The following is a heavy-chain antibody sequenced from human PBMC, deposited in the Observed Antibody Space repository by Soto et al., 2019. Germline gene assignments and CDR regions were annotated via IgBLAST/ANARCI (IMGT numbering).Heavy chain of an antibody. CDR1: GGSISSYY. CDR3: ARDQPAFDI. V-gene: IGHV4-34*01. J-gene: IGHJ3*02. Sequence: SETLSLTCTVSGGSISSYYWTWIRQTPGKGLQWIGQINHSGSAYYNPSLKSRVTISVDTSKNQFSLKLSSVTAADTAVYYCARDQPAFDIWGQGTMVTVSS. CDR2: INHSGSA.